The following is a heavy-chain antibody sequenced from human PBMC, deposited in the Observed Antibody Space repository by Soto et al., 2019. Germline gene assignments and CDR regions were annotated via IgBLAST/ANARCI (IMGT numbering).Heavy chain of an antibody. Sequence: QVQLVESGGGVVQPGRSLRLSCAASGFTFSSYGMHWVRQAPGKGLEWVAVISYDGSNKYYADSVKGRFTISRDNSKNTLYLQMNSLRAEDTAVYYCAKDEGSYGYGVINYYYYGMDVW. D-gene: IGHD5-18*01. CDR3: AKDEGSYGYGVINYYYYGMDV. J-gene: IGHJ6*01. CDR2: ISYDGSNK. V-gene: IGHV3-30*18. CDR1: GFTFSSYG.